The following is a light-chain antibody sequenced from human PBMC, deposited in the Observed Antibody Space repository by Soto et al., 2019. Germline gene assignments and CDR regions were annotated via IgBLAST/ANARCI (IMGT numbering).Light chain of an antibody. J-gene: IGLJ2*01. CDR2: QVS. Sequence: QSVLTQPPSASGSPGQSVTISCSGTSSDVGGDNYVSWYQQHPGKAPKLMIYQVSKRPSGVPDRFSGSKSGNAASLTVSGLQAEDEADYYCSSYGGSNNLIFGGGTKVTVL. V-gene: IGLV2-8*01. CDR1: SSDVGGDNY. CDR3: SSYGGSNNLI.